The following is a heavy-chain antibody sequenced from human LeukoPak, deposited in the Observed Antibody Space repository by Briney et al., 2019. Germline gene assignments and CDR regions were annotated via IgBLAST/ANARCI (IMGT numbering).Heavy chain of an antibody. V-gene: IGHV3-21*01. Sequence: PGGSLRLSCVASGFTFSRYSMNWVRQAPGKGLEWVSSISTTSTYIYYADSVKGRFTVSRDNAKNSLYLQMNSLRAEDTALYFCARDLNVGYGESQNWIDPWGQGTLVSVSS. CDR3: ARDLNVGYGESQNWIDP. D-gene: IGHD4-17*01. CDR1: GFTFSRYS. J-gene: IGHJ5*02. CDR2: ISTTSTYI.